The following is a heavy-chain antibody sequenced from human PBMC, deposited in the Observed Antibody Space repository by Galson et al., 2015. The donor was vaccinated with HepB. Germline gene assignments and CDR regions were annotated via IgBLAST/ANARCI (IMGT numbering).Heavy chain of an antibody. V-gene: IGHV2-5*01. CDR3: PRSRKLGIDFDY. D-gene: IGHD7-27*01. Sequence: LVKPTQTLTLTCTCSGISLSTSGVPVGWIRQAPGKAREWLALIYWNDDKRYSPSLKSRVTITQDPSKNHVVLTFTNMDPMDRGTYYCPRSRKLGIDFDYGGQGSLRTFFS. CDR1: GISLSTSGVP. CDR2: IYWNDDK. J-gene: IGHJ4*02.